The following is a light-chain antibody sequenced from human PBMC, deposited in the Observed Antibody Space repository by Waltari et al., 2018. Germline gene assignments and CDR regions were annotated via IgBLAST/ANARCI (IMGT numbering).Light chain of an antibody. Sequence: DIVMTQSPDSLTVSLGERVTINCKSSQSLFYSSNNKNYLAWYQQKPGQAPKLLIYWTSTRESGVPNRFSGGGSGTDFTLTISGLQAEDVAVYYCQQYYSTPFTFGGGTKVEIK. V-gene: IGKV4-1*01. CDR1: QSLFYSSNNKNY. J-gene: IGKJ4*01. CDR3: QQYYSTPFT. CDR2: WTS.